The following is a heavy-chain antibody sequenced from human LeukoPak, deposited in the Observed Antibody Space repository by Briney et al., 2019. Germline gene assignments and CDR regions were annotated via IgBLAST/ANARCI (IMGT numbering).Heavy chain of an antibody. CDR3: ARDVRDYGYYYGMDV. J-gene: IGHJ6*02. CDR2: IIPILGIA. Sequence: GASVKVSCKASGDTFSSYAISWVRQAPGQGLEWMGRIIPILGIANYAQKFQGRVTITADKSTSTAYMELSSLRSEDTAVYYCARDVRDYGYYYGMDVWGQGTTVTVSS. CDR1: GDTFSSYA. V-gene: IGHV1-69*04. D-gene: IGHD4-17*01.